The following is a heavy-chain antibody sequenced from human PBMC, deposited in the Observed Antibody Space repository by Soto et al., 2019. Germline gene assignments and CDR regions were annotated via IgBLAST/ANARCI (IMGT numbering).Heavy chain of an antibody. V-gene: IGHV4-59*01. CDR2: IYYTGST. Sequence: SETLSLTCTVSGGSISSYYWSWIRQPPGKGLEWIAYIYYTGSTNYNPSLKSRVTLSADTSKNQFSLKLISVTAADTATYYCARVDSSGSYFDYWGQGTLVTVSS. D-gene: IGHD3-22*01. CDR3: ARVDSSGSYFDY. J-gene: IGHJ4*02. CDR1: GGSISSYY.